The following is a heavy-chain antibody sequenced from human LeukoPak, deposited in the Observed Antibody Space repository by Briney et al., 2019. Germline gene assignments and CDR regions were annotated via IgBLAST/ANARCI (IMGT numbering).Heavy chain of an antibody. CDR2: ISGSGGST. V-gene: IGHV3-23*01. D-gene: IGHD4-17*01. CDR1: GFTFSSYA. CDR3: AKVGLGDYGDYGWFDP. J-gene: IGHJ5*02. Sequence: GGFLRLSCAASGFTFSSYAMSWVRQAPGKGLEWVSAISGSGGSTYYADSVKGRFTISRDNSKNTLYLQMNSLRAEDTAVYYCAKVGLGDYGDYGWFDPWGQGTLVTVSS.